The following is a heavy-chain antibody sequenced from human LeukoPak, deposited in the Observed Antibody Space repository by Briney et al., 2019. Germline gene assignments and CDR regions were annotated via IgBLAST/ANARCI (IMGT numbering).Heavy chain of an antibody. CDR3: ARDVYQYSSMVDY. J-gene: IGHJ4*02. CDR2: ISYDGSNK. D-gene: IGHD6-13*01. Sequence: GGSLRLSCAASGFTFSSYAMHWVRQAPGKGLEWVAVISYDGSNKYYADSVKGRFTISRDNSKNTLYLQMNSLRAEDTAVYYCARDVYQYSSMVDYWGQGTLVTVSS. V-gene: IGHV3-30-3*01. CDR1: GFTFSSYA.